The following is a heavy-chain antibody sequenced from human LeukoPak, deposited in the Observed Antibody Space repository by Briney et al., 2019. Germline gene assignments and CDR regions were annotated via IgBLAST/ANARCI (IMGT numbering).Heavy chain of an antibody. D-gene: IGHD3-22*01. J-gene: IGHJ6*02. Sequence: PGGSLRLFCAASGFTFSSYEMNWVRQAPGKGLEWVSYISSSGSTIYYADSVKGRFTISRDNAKNSLYLQMNSLRAEDTAVYYCARDGDSSGYYYLTYYYYGMDVWGQGTTVTVSS. CDR2: ISSSGSTI. CDR1: GFTFSSYE. CDR3: ARDGDSSGYYYLTYYYYGMDV. V-gene: IGHV3-48*03.